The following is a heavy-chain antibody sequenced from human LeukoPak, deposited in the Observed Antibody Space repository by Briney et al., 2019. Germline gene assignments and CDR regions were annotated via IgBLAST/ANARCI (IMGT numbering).Heavy chain of an antibody. CDR1: GFTFSSYS. J-gene: IGHJ6*02. CDR2: IWYDGSNK. Sequence: GGSLRLSCAASGFTFSSYSMNWVRQAPGKGLEWVAVIWYDGSNKYYADSVKGRFTISRDNSKNTLYLQMNSLRAEDTAVYYCARGDCSSTSCYTSYYYGMDVWGQGTTVTVSS. V-gene: IGHV3-33*08. CDR3: ARGDCSSTSCYTSYYYGMDV. D-gene: IGHD2-2*02.